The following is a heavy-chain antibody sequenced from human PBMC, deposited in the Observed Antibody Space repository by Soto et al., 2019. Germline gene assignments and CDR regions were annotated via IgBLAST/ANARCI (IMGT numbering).Heavy chain of an antibody. CDR1: GFTFSSYS. CDR3: AKGGDISSLKNWFDP. CDR2: ISGSGSSI. V-gene: IGHV3-23*01. D-gene: IGHD3-3*02. J-gene: IGHJ5*02. Sequence: PGGSLRLSCAASGFTFSSYSMTWVRQAPRKGLERVSGISGSGSSIYYAEYVKGRFTITRDNSKKTLYLQMNSLRAEDTAVYYCAKGGDISSLKNWFDPWGQGTLVTVSS.